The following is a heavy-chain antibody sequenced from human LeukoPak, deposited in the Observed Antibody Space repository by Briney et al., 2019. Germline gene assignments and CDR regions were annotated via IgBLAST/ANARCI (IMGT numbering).Heavy chain of an antibody. D-gene: IGHD1-26*01. CDR3: ARRIVGATLDAFDI. CDR1: GGSFSGYY. Sequence: SETLSLTCAVYGGSFSGYYWSWIRQPPGKGLEWIGYIYYSGSTNYNPSLKSRVAISVDTSKNQFSLKLSSVTAADTAVYYCARRIVGATLDAFDIWGQGTMVTVSS. V-gene: IGHV4-59*08. J-gene: IGHJ3*02. CDR2: IYYSGST.